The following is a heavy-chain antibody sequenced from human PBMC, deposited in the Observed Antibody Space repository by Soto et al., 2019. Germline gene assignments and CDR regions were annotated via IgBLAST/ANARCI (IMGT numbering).Heavy chain of an antibody. CDR3: VGSLMSRAMESFDY. CDR2: ISYTVDA. J-gene: IGHJ4*02. D-gene: IGHD5-18*01. V-gene: IGHV4-59*01. CDR1: AGSISRYY. Sequence: HVQLQESDPGLVKPSEPLSLTCSVSAGSISRYYWGWVRQSPGEGLEWIAHISYTVDASYNPSLKSRVTISLDTSKNQIALSLMSVTAADTAVYYCVGSLMSRAMESFDYWGQGTLVTVTS.